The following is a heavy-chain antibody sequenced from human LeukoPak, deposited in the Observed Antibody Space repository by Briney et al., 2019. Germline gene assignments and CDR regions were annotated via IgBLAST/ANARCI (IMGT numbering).Heavy chain of an antibody. CDR1: GFTFSRYG. Sequence: QPGRSLRLSCAASGFTFSRYGMRWVRQAPGKGLEWVAVIWYDGSNKYYADSVKGRFTISRDNSKNTLYLQMNSLRAEDTAVYYCAKGYSIDYWGQGTLVTVSS. V-gene: IGHV3-33*06. CDR2: IWYDGSNK. J-gene: IGHJ4*02. CDR3: AKGYSIDY. D-gene: IGHD2-15*01.